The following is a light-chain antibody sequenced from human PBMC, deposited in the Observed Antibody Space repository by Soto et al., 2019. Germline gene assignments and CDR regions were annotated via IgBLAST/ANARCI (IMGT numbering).Light chain of an antibody. J-gene: IGKJ1*01. CDR1: QSVSGN. CDR2: DAS. CDR3: QQYNNWRT. Sequence: EIVMTQSPATLSVSPGERATLSCRASQSVSGNLAWYQQKPGQAPRLLIHDASTRATGTPARFSGSGSGTEFTLTISSLQSEDSAVYYCQQYNNWRTFGQGTKVEIK. V-gene: IGKV3-15*01.